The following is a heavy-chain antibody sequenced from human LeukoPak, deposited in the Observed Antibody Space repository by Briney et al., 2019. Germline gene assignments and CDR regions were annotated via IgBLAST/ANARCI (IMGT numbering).Heavy chain of an antibody. V-gene: IGHV1-2*02. J-gene: IGHJ5*02. Sequence: ASVKVSCKASGFTFNAYYIHWVRQAPGQGLEWMGWINPNTGDTNFAQKFQGRVTMTRDTSISTAYMELSRLRSDDTAVYYCARAQSLLSYCSGGSCLFGVGNWFDPWGQGTLVTVSS. CDR2: INPNTGDT. D-gene: IGHD2-15*01. CDR3: ARAQSLLSYCSGGSCLFGVGNWFDP. CDR1: GFTFNAYY.